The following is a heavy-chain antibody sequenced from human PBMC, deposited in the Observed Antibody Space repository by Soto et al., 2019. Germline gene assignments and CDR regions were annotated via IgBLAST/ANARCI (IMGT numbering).Heavy chain of an antibody. J-gene: IGHJ6*02. D-gene: IGHD5-12*01. CDR1: GYTFTSYG. Sequence: ASVKVSCKASGYTFTSYGISWVRQAPGQGLEWMGWISAYNGNTNYAQKLQGRVTMTTDTSTSTAYMELRSLRSDDTAVYYCARRRTNYSGYNYYSYSGMDVRGQGTTVPVSS. CDR2: ISAYNGNT. CDR3: ARRRTNYSGYNYYSYSGMDV. V-gene: IGHV1-18*01.